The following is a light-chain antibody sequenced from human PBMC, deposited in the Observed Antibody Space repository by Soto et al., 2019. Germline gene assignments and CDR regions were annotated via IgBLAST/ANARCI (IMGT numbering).Light chain of an antibody. CDR3: AAWDDSLSGQV. Sequence: QSVLTQPPSASGTPGQRVTISCSGSTSNVGINSVFWYQHLPGTAPKLLIYRSNQRASGFPDRFSGSKSGTSASLAISGLRSEDEADYYCAAWDDSLSGQVFGGGTKLTVL. V-gene: IGLV1-47*01. J-gene: IGLJ2*01. CDR1: TSNVGINS. CDR2: RSN.